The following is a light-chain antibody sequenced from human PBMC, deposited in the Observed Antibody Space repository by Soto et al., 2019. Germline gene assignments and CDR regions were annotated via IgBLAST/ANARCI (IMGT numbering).Light chain of an antibody. CDR2: AAS. Sequence: DIQMTQSPSSLSASVGARVTITCRASQSISNYLNWYQQKPGKAPKLLIYAASSLQTGVPSRFSGSGSGTDFTLTISIMHPEDFATYYCQQRYSTPPPFGGGKKVEIK. CDR3: QQRYSTPPP. J-gene: IGKJ4*01. CDR1: QSISNY. V-gene: IGKV1-39*01.